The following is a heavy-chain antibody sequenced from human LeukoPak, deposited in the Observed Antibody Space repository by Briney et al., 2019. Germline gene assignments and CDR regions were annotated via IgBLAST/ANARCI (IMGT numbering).Heavy chain of an antibody. D-gene: IGHD3-10*01. CDR1: GAPISSYY. V-gene: IGHV4-59*01. CDR2: IYYSGST. Sequence: SETLSLTCTVSGAPISSYYGSWIRQPPGKGLEWIGYIYYSGSTNYNPSLKSRVTISVDTSKNQFSLKLSSVTAADTAVYYCARSGLLVRGAFPVDPWGQGTLVTVSS. J-gene: IGHJ5*02. CDR3: ARSGLLVRGAFPVDP.